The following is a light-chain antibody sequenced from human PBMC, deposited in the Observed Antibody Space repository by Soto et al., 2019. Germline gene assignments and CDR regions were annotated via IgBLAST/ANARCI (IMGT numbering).Light chain of an antibody. V-gene: IGKV1-5*03. Sequence: DIQMTQSPLTLSASVGDRVTITCRASQSLNNWLAWYQQKPGEAPKLLIYKASYLESGVPSRFSGSGSGTEFTLTISSLQPDDFATYYCQQYNSFSSTFGQGPKVDIK. J-gene: IGKJ1*01. CDR3: QQYNSFSST. CDR1: QSLNNW. CDR2: KAS.